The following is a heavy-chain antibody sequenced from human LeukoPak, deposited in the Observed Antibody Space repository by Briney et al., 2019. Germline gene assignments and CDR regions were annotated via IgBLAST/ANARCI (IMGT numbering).Heavy chain of an antibody. Sequence: GSLRLSCVASGFIFSSYEMNWVRQAPGKGLEWVSYISNSGNNIDYANSVKGRFTISRDNAKNSQYLQMNNLRAEDTAVYYCARVGAFYSFYFGMDIWGQGTTVAVSS. J-gene: IGHJ6*02. D-gene: IGHD4-17*01. CDR3: ARVGAFYSFYFGMDI. CDR2: ISNSGNNI. V-gene: IGHV3-48*03. CDR1: GFIFSSYE.